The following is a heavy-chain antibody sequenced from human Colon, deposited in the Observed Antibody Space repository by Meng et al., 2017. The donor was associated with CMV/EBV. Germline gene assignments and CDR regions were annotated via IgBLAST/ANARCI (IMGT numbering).Heavy chain of an antibody. V-gene: IGHV4-59*01. Sequence: GSLRLSCTVSGGSISTYYWSWIRQPPGKGLEWIGYIYYSGSTNYNPSLKSRVTISVDTSKNQFSLKLSSVTAADTAVYYCARGYDSSGYSRGRYYGMGVWGQGTTVTVSS. CDR3: ARGYDSSGYSRGRYYGMGV. J-gene: IGHJ6*02. CDR2: IYYSGST. D-gene: IGHD3-22*01. CDR1: GGSISTYY.